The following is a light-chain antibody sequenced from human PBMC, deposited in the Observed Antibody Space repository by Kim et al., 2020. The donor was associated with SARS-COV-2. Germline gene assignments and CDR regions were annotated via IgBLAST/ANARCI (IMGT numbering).Light chain of an antibody. CDR3: QTWGTGMV. CDR2: VNSDGSH. CDR1: SGHSSYA. Sequence: QLVLTQSPSASASLGASVKLTCTLSSGHSSYAIAWHQQQPEKGPRYLMKVNSDGSHSKWDGIPDRFSGSSSGAERYLTISSLQSEDEADYYCQTWGTGMVFGGGTQLTVL. J-gene: IGLJ3*02. V-gene: IGLV4-69*01.